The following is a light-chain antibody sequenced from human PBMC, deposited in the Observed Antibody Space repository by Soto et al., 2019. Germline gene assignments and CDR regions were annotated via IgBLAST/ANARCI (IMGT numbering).Light chain of an antibody. CDR3: RSYTSSDTRV. J-gene: IGLJ1*01. Sequence: QSLLTQPASVSGSPGQSITISCTGTISDVGGYNYVSWYQHHPGKAPKLMIYEVSNRPSGVSNRFSGSKSGNTASLTISGLQAEDEADYYCRSYTSSDTRVFGTGTKVTVL. CDR1: ISDVGGYNY. CDR2: EVS. V-gene: IGLV2-14*01.